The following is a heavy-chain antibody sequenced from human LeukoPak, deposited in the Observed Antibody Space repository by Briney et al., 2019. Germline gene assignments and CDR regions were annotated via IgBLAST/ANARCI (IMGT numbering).Heavy chain of an antibody. Sequence: SETLSLTCTVSGGSISSSSYFWDWIRQPPGKGLEWIGSFYYSGSTYYNPSLKSRVTISVDTSKNQFSLKLSSVTAADTAVYYCARAMSIAARLQTIFDYWGQGTLVTVSS. CDR1: GGSISSSSYF. V-gene: IGHV4-39*01. D-gene: IGHD6-6*01. CDR2: FYYSGST. CDR3: ARAMSIAARLQTIFDY. J-gene: IGHJ4*02.